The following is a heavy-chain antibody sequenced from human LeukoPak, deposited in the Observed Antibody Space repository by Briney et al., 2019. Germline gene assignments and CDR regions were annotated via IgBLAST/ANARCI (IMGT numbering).Heavy chain of an antibody. D-gene: IGHD3-22*01. V-gene: IGHV1-2*02. Sequence: ASVNVSCKASGYTFTGYYMQWARQAPGQGLEWMGWINPNSGGTNYAQKFQGRVTMTRDTSISTAYMELSRLRSDDTAVYYCARVSVGITMIVVARPWYFELRGRGNLVTVSS. J-gene: IGHJ2*01. CDR3: ARVSVGITMIVVARPWYFEL. CDR1: GYTFTGYY. CDR2: INPNSGGT.